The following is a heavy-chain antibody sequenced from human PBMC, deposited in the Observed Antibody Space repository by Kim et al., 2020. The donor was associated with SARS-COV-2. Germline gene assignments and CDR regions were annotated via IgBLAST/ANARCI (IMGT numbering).Heavy chain of an antibody. J-gene: IGHJ4*02. D-gene: IGHD6-19*01. CDR1: GGSISSYY. Sequence: SETLSLTCTVSGGSISSYYWSWIRQPPGKGLEWIAYIYYSGSTNYNPSLKSRVTISVDTSKNQFSLKVSSVTAADTAVYYCARGDSSGWYFDYWGQGTLVTVSS. CDR3: ARGDSSGWYFDY. V-gene: IGHV4-59*01. CDR2: IYYSGST.